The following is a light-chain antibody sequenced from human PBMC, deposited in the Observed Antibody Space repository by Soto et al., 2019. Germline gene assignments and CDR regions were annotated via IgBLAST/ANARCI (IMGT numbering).Light chain of an antibody. CDR2: AAS. V-gene: IGKV1-39*01. CDR3: QQSYTTPRFT. Sequence: IQMTQSPSSLSASVGDRVSITCRASQHINSFLNWYQQKPGEAPKLLIYAASHLQDGVPSRFSGSGSGTDFTLTISSLQPEDFATYYCQQSYTTPRFTFGQGTKLEIK. J-gene: IGKJ2*01. CDR1: QHINSF.